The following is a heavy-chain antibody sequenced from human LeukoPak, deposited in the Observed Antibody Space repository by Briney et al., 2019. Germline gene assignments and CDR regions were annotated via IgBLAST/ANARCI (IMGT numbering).Heavy chain of an antibody. D-gene: IGHD4-17*01. CDR2: ISSSGSTI. Sequence: SGGSLRLSCAASGFTFSDYYMSWIRQAPGKGLEWVSYISSSGSTIYYADSVKGRFTISRDNAKNSLYLQMNSLRAEDTAVYYCARVARYGDYYYYYMDVWGKGTTVTISS. CDR1: GFTFSDYY. CDR3: ARVARYGDYYYYYMDV. J-gene: IGHJ6*03. V-gene: IGHV3-11*01.